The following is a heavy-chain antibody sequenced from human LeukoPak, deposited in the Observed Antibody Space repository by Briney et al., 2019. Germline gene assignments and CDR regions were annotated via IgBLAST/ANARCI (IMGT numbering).Heavy chain of an antibody. J-gene: IGHJ6*04. Sequence: ASVKVSCKASGYIFIGYYIHWVRQAPGQGLEWMGWINPYSGDTNYAQKFQGRVTMTRDTSISTAHMELSRLRSDDTAVYYCAKVAGTTPNPYYFVMDAWGRGTTITVSS. CDR2: INPYSGDT. CDR3: AKVAGTTPNPYYFVMDA. CDR1: GYIFIGYY. D-gene: IGHD1-1*01. V-gene: IGHV1-2*02.